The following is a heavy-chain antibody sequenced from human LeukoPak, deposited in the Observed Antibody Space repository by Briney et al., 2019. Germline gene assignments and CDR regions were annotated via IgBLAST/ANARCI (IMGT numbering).Heavy chain of an antibody. D-gene: IGHD2-2*01. CDR2: ISGSGGST. CDR1: GFTFSSYA. V-gene: IGHV3-23*01. J-gene: IGHJ4*02. CDR3: ARDSGYIVVVPAAGLPDY. Sequence: PGGSLRLSCAASGFTFSSYAMSWVRQAPGKGLEWVSAISGSGGSTYYADSVKGRFTISRDNSKNTLYLQMNSLRAEDTAVYYCARDSGYIVVVPAAGLPDYWGQGTLVTVSS.